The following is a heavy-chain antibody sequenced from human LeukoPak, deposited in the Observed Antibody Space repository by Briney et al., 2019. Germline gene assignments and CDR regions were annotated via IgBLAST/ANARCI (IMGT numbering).Heavy chain of an antibody. J-gene: IGHJ4*02. CDR2: IRGSGDIT. V-gene: IGHV3-21*01. CDR3: ARSGSYDY. CDR1: GFTFSSYG. D-gene: IGHD1-26*01. Sequence: GGSLRLSCAASGFTFSSYGMSWVRQAPGKGLEWVSGIRGSGDITFYADSVKGRFTISRDNAKNSLYLQMNSLRAEDTAVYYCARSGSYDYWGQGTLVTVSS.